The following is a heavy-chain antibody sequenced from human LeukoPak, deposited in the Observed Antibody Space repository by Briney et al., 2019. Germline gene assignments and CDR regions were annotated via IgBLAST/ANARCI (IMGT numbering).Heavy chain of an antibody. CDR3: ARERGIVVVPAAEDAFDI. Sequence: ASVKVSCKASGYTFTGYYMHWVRQAPGQGLEWMGWINPNSGGTNYARKFQGRVTMTRDTSISTAYMELSRLRSDDTAVYYCARERGIVVVPAAEDAFDIWGQGTMVTVSS. J-gene: IGHJ3*02. V-gene: IGHV1-2*02. CDR1: GYTFTGYY. D-gene: IGHD2-2*01. CDR2: INPNSGGT.